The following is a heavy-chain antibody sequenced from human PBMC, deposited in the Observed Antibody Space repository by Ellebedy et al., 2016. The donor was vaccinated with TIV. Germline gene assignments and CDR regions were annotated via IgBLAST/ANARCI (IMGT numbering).Heavy chain of an antibody. J-gene: IGHJ5*02. CDR1: GGSFSGYY. D-gene: IGHD3-10*01. V-gene: IGHV4-34*01. CDR2: INHSGST. Sequence: GSLRLXXAVYGGSFSGYYWSWIRQPPGKGLEWIGEINHSGSTNYNPSLKSRVTISVDTSKNQFSLKLSSVTAADTAVYYCARGGVRGVIINNWFDPWGQGTLVTVSS. CDR3: ARGGVRGVIINNWFDP.